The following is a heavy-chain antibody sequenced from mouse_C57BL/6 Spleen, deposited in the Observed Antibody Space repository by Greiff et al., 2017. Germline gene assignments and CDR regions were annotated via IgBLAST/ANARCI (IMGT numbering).Heavy chain of an antibody. D-gene: IGHD1-1*01. Sequence: QVQLQQPGAELVRPGSSVKLSCKASGYTFTGYWMHWVKQRPIQGLEWIGNIDPSDSETHYNQKFKYKATLTVDKSSSTAYMQLSSLTSEDSAVYYCARSNYGSPYWYFDVWGTGTTVTVSS. V-gene: IGHV1-52*01. CDR1: GYTFTGYW. CDR2: IDPSDSET. CDR3: ARSNYGSPYWYFDV. J-gene: IGHJ1*03.